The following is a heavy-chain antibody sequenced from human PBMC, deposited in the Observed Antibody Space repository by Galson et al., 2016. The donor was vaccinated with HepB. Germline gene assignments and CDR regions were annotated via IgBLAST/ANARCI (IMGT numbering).Heavy chain of an antibody. J-gene: IGHJ4*02. D-gene: IGHD3-22*01. V-gene: IGHV3-23*01. CDR3: ATLVPPIDHFDSGGPYYFDH. Sequence: SLRLSCAASGFTFYTYTMSWVRQAPGKGLEWVSTISGRSGKAYYADSIKGRFIISRDNSKNTLYLQMNSLRAEDTAVYYCATLVPPIDHFDSGGPYYFDHWGQGTLITVSS. CDR1: GFTFYTYT. CDR2: ISGRSGKA.